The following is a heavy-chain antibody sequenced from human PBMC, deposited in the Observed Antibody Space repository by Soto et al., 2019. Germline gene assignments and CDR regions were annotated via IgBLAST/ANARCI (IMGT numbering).Heavy chain of an antibody. CDR1: GGSISSYY. Sequence: ETLSLTCTVSGGSISSYYWSWIRQPPGKGLEWIGYIYYSGSTNYNPSLKSRVTISVDTSKNQFSLKLSSVTAADTAVYYCARHYYDSSGTLRYYFDYWGQGTLVTVSS. V-gene: IGHV4-59*08. J-gene: IGHJ4*02. D-gene: IGHD3-22*01. CDR3: ARHYYDSSGTLRYYFDY. CDR2: IYYSGST.